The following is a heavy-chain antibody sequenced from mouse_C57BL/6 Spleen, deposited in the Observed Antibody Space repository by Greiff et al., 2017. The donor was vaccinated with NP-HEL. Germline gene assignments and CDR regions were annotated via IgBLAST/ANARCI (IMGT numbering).Heavy chain of an antibody. Sequence: VQLQQPGAELVKPGASVKMSCKASGYTFTSYWITWVKQRPGQGLEWIGWIFPGSGSTYYNEKFKGKATLTVDKSSSTAYMLLSSLTSEDSAVFFCARSDYYGSFFDYWGQGTTLTVSS. CDR1: GYTFTSYW. CDR3: ARSDYYGSFFDY. D-gene: IGHD1-1*01. CDR2: IFPGSGST. V-gene: IGHV1-75*01. J-gene: IGHJ2*01.